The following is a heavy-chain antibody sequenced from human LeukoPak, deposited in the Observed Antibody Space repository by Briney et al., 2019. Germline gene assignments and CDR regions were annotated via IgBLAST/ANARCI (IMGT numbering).Heavy chain of an antibody. D-gene: IGHD4-11*01. J-gene: IGHJ4*02. V-gene: IGHV3-20*04. CDR1: GFTFADYG. Sequence: GGSLRLSCAASGFTFADYGMSWVRQAPGKGLEWVSGINWNGGSTGYADSVKGRFTISRDNAKNSLHLQMNSLRAEDTALYYCARDSDSNYVGYFDYWGQGTLVTVSS. CDR3: ARDSDSNYVGYFDY. CDR2: INWNGGST.